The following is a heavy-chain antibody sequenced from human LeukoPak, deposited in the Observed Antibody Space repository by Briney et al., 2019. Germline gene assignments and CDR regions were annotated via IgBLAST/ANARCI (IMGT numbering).Heavy chain of an antibody. J-gene: IGHJ6*03. CDR1: GFTFSSCG. CDR2: ISYDGSTK. Sequence: GRSLRLSCAASGFTFSSCGIHWVRQAPGKGLEWVAFISYDGSTKYYADSVKGRFTISRDNSKNTLYLQMNSLRAEDTAVYYCAKAQGFGIYYYYMDVWGKGTTVTISS. CDR3: AKAQGFGIYYYYMDV. V-gene: IGHV3-30*18. D-gene: IGHD3-10*01.